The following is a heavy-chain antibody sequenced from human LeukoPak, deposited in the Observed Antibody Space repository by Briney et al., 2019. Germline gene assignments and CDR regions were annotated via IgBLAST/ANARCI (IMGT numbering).Heavy chain of an antibody. V-gene: IGHV3-23*01. D-gene: IGHD3-3*01. J-gene: IGHJ4*02. CDR2: ISGSGGST. CDR3: ARALYDFWSGSYYFDY. CDR1: GFTFSSYA. Sequence: GGSLRLSCAASGFTFSSYAMSWVRQAPGKGLEWVSAISGSGGSTYYADSVKGRFTISRDNSKNTLYLQMNSLRAEDTAVYYCARALYDFWSGSYYFDYWGQGTLVTVSS.